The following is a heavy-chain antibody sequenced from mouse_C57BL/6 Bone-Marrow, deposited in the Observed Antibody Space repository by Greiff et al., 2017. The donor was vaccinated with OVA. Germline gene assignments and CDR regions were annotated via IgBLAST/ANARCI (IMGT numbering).Heavy chain of an antibody. V-gene: IGHV1-54*01. CDR3: AREDYDYAGFAY. CDR1: GYAFTNYL. Sequence: VQLQQSGAELVRPGTSVKVSCKASGYAFTNYLIEWVKQRPGQGLEWIGVINPGSGGTNYNEKFKGKATLTADKSSSTANMQLSSLTSEDSAVYFCAREDYDYAGFAYWGQGTLVTVSA. D-gene: IGHD2-4*01. CDR2: INPGSGGT. J-gene: IGHJ3*01.